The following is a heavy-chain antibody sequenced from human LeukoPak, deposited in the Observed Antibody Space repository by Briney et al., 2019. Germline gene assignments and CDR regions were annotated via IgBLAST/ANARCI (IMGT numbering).Heavy chain of an antibody. CDR2: IKRKTDGGTT. CDR1: GFTFSNAW. J-gene: IGHJ4*02. D-gene: IGHD3-9*01. Sequence: PGGSLRLSCAASGFTFSNAWMSWVRQAPGKGLEWVGRIKRKTDGGTTDYAAPVKGRFTISRDDSKNTLYLQMNSLKTEDTAVYYCTTARLRYFDWLLEFDYWGQGTLVTVSS. CDR3: TTARLRYFDWLLEFDY. V-gene: IGHV3-15*01.